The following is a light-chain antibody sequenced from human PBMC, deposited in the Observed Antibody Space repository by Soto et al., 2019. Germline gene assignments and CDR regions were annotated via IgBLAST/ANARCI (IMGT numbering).Light chain of an antibody. CDR1: QSLLHSNGYNY. J-gene: IGKJ1*01. V-gene: IGKV2-28*01. CDR3: MQALQTHRT. CDR2: LGS. Sequence: DIVMTQSPLSLPVTPGEPASISCRSSQSLLHSNGYNYLDWYLQKPGQSPQLLINLGSNRASGVPDRFSGSGSGTDFTLKIRRVNAEDVRVYSCMQALQTHRTFGQGTKVDI.